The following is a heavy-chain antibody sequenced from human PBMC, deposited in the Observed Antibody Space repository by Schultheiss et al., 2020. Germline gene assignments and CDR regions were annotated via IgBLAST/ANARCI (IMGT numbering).Heavy chain of an antibody. CDR2: ISAYNGNT. CDR3: ARAIPPYDSSGYYPPLAWYYGMDV. V-gene: IGHV1-18*04. D-gene: IGHD3-22*01. CDR1: GYTFTGYY. J-gene: IGHJ6*02. Sequence: ASVKVSCKASGYTFTGYYMHWVRQAPGQGLEWMGWISAYNGNTNYAQKLQGRVTMTTDTSTSTAYMELRSLRSDDTAVYYCARAIPPYDSSGYYPPLAWYYGMDVWGQGTTVNVSS.